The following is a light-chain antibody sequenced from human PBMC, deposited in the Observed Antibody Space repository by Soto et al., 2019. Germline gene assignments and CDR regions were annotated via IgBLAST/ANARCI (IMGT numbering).Light chain of an antibody. CDR3: QQYNNWPRT. CDR1: QSVSSN. Sequence: EIVMTQSPATLSVSPGERATLSCRASQSVSSNLAWYQQKPGQAPRLLIYGASTRATGIPARFSGSGSGTEFTLTISSLQSEYFAVYYCQQYNNWPRTFGQGPKLDIK. J-gene: IGKJ1*01. CDR2: GAS. V-gene: IGKV3-15*01.